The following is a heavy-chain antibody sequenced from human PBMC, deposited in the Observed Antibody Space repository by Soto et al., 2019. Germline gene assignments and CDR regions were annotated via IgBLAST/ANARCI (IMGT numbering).Heavy chain of an antibody. J-gene: IGHJ4*02. D-gene: IGHD4-17*01. CDR3: ARVRIYGDYATDY. V-gene: IGHV3-66*01. Sequence: EVQLVESGGGLVQPGGSLRLSCAASGFTVSSNYMSWVRQAPGKGLEWVSVIYSGGSTYYADSVKGRFTISRDNSKNTLYLQMNSLRAEDTAVYYCARVRIYGDYATDYWGQGALVTVSS. CDR2: IYSGGST. CDR1: GFTVSSNY.